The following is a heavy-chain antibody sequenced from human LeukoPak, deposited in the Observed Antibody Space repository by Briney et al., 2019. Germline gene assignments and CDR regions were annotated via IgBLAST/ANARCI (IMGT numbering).Heavy chain of an antibody. CDR1: GFTFSSYS. CDR2: ISSSSSYI. J-gene: IGHJ4*02. CDR3: ARRTPGLFDY. D-gene: IGHD1-14*01. Sequence: PGGSLRLSCTASGFTFSSYSMNWVRQAPGKGLEWVSSISSSSSYIYYADSVKGRFTISRDNAKNSLYLQMNSLRAEDTAVYYCARRTPGLFDYWGQGTLVTVSS. V-gene: IGHV3-21*01.